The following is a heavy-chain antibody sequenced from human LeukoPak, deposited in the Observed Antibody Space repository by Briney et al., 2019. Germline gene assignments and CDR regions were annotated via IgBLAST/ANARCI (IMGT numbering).Heavy chain of an antibody. V-gene: IGHV5-51*01. CDR1: GYSFNTYW. Sequence: GESLKISCKGSGYSFNTYWIGWVRQMPGKGLECMGIIYPGDSEVRYSPSFQGQVTISADKSISTAYLQWSSLKASDSAMHYCARQVGHWLTHWGQGTLVTVSS. J-gene: IGHJ4*02. D-gene: IGHD6-19*01. CDR2: IYPGDSEV. CDR3: ARQVGHWLTH.